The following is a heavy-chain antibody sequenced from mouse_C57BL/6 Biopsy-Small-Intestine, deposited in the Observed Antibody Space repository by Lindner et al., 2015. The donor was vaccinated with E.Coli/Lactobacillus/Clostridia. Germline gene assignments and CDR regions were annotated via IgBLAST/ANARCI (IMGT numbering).Heavy chain of an antibody. J-gene: IGHJ1*01. CDR1: GYTFTDYN. Sequence: VQLQESGPALVKPGASVKMSCKASGYTFTDYNMHWVKQSHGKSLEWIGYINPNNGGTGYNQKFKGKATLTVNKSSSTAYMDLRSLTSEDSAVYYCARPYYYGSSYLYWYFDVWGAGTTVTVSS. CDR3: ARPYYYGSSYLYWYFDV. CDR2: INPNNGGT. D-gene: IGHD1-1*01. V-gene: IGHV1-22*01.